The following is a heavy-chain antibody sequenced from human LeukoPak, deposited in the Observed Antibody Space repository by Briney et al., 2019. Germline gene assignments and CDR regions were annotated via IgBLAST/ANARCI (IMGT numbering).Heavy chain of an antibody. CDR3: ARRPGVDV. Sequence: SETLSLTCTVSGGSISSSSYYWGWIRQPPGKGLEGIGSIYYSGSTYYNPSLKSRVTISVDTPKNQISLKLSSVTAADTAVYYCARRPGVDVWGQGTTVTVSS. V-gene: IGHV4-39*01. J-gene: IGHJ6*02. CDR2: IYYSGST. CDR1: GGSISSSSYY.